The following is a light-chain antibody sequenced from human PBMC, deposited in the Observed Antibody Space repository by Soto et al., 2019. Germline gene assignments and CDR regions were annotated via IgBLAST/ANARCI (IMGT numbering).Light chain of an antibody. Sequence: DIVMTQSPDSLAVSLGARATINCKSSQSGLHSSNNKNYLAWYQQKPGQPPKLLIYWTSNRESGVPDRFSGSGSGTDFTLTISSLQAEDVAVYYCQQYYSTPLTFGGGTKVEIK. V-gene: IGKV4-1*01. J-gene: IGKJ4*01. CDR3: QQYYSTPLT. CDR1: QSGLHSSNNKNY. CDR2: WTS.